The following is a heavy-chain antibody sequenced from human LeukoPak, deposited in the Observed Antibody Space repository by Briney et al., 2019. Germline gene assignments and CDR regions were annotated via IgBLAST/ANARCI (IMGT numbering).Heavy chain of an antibody. CDR3: AKSSGSYYNVDFDY. D-gene: IGHD3-10*01. V-gene: IGHV4-61*01. J-gene: IGHJ4*02. CDR2: IYYSGST. Sequence: PSQTLSLTCTVSGGSISSGSYYWSWIRQPPGKGLEWIGYIYYSGSTNYNPSLKSRVTISIDTSKDQFSLKLSSVTAADTAVYYCAKSSGSYYNVDFDYWGQGTLVTVSS. CDR1: GGSISSGSYY.